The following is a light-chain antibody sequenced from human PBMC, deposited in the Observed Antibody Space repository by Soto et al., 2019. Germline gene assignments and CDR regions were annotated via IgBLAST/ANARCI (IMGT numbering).Light chain of an antibody. J-gene: IGLJ1*01. CDR2: DVT. Sequence: QSALTQPASVSGSPGQSITISCTGTSSDVGAYNYVSWYQQNPGKAPKLMIYDVTNRPSGVSNRFSGSKSGNTASLTISGLQAEDEADYYCSSFTTSTTYVFGTGTKLTV. CDR1: SSDVGAYNY. CDR3: SSFTTSTTYV. V-gene: IGLV2-14*01.